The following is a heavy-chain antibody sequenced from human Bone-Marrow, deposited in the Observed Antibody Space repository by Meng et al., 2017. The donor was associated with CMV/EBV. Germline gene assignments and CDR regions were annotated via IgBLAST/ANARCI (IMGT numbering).Heavy chain of an antibody. CDR2: IKQDGSEK. V-gene: IGHV3-7*01. CDR1: GVTFSSYW. J-gene: IGHJ4*02. CDR3: ARERYSGSYYDDY. D-gene: IGHD1-26*01. Sequence: AASGVTFSSYWMSWVRQAPGKGLEWVANIKQDGSEKYYVDSVKGRFTISRDNAKNSLYLQMNSLRAEDTAVYYCARERYSGSYYDDYWGQGTLVTVSS.